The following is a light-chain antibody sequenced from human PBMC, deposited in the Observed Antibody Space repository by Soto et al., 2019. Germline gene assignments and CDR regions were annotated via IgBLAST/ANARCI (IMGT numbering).Light chain of an antibody. CDR1: SSDVGGYNY. J-gene: IGLJ2*01. CDR3: SSYTTSGSLV. Sequence: QSALTQPASVSGSPGQSITISCTGTSSDVGGYNYVSWYQQHPGKAPNLMIYDVSNRPSGVSNRFSGSKSGNTASLTISGLQAEDEADYYCSSYTTSGSLVFGGGTKVTVL. V-gene: IGLV2-14*01. CDR2: DVS.